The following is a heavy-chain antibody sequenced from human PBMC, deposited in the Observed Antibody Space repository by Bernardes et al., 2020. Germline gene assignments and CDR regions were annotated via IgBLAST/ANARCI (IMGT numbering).Heavy chain of an antibody. CDR3: ARDSTIAAAGPGGGYYYYYYMDV. Sequence: SGPTLVKPTQTLTLTCTFSGFSLSTSGMRVSWIRQPPGKALEWLARIDWDDDKFYSTSLKTRLTISKDTSKNQVVLTMTNMDPVDTATYYCARDSTIAAAGPGGGYYYYYYMDVWGKGTTVTVSS. J-gene: IGHJ6*03. V-gene: IGHV2-70*04. CDR1: GFSLSTSGMR. CDR2: IDWDDDK. D-gene: IGHD6-13*01.